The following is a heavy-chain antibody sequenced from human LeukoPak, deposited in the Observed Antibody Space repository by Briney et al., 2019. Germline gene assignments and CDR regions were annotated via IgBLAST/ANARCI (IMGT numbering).Heavy chain of an antibody. CDR1: GFAVSSNY. V-gene: IGHV3-53*01. CDR2: IYRDAKT. D-gene: IGHD3-10*01. J-gene: IGHJ4*02. CDR3: AKVKGWYGEGYFDY. Sequence: PGGSLRLSCAASGFAVSSNYMSWVCQAPGKGLEWVSVIYRDAKTYYADSVKGRFTISRDISKNTLFLQMTSLRAEDTALYYCAKVKGWYGEGYFDYWGQGTLVTVSS.